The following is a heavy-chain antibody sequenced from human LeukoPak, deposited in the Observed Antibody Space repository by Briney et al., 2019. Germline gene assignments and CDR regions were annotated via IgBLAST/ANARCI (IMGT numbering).Heavy chain of an antibody. V-gene: IGHV1-18*01. CDR3: ARGLMYSSSSSGDYYYYMDV. CDR1: GYTFTSYG. CDR2: ISAYNGNT. J-gene: IGHJ6*03. Sequence: GASVKVSCKASGYTFTSYGISWVRQAPGQGLEWMGWISAYNGNTNYAQKLQGRVTMTTDTSTSTAYMELSSLRSEDTAVYYCARGLMYSSSSSGDYYYYMDVWGKGTTVTVSS. D-gene: IGHD6-6*01.